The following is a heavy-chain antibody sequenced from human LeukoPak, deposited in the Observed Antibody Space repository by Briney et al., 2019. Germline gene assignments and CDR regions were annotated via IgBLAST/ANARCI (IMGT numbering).Heavy chain of an antibody. V-gene: IGHV3-23*01. CDR3: AKDSDTAMVPDY. D-gene: IGHD5-18*01. J-gene: IGHJ4*02. CDR2: ISGSGGST. Sequence: EGSLRLSCAASGLTFSSYAMSWVRQAPGKGLEWVSAISGSGGSTYYADSVKGRFTISRDNSKNTLYLQMNSLRAEDTAVYYCAKDSDTAMVPDYWGQGTLVTVSS. CDR1: GLTFSSYA.